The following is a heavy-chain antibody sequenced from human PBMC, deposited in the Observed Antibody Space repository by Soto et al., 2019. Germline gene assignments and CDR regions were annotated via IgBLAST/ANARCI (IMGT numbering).Heavy chain of an antibody. CDR2: INPNSGGT. CDR3: ARVRQEYYYDSSGFDY. Sequence: ASVKVSCKDSGYTFTGYYMHWVRQAPGQGLEWMGWINPNSGGTNYAQKFQGRVTMTRDTSISTAYMELSRPRSDDTAVYYCARVRQEYYYDSSGFDYWGQGTLVTVSS. J-gene: IGHJ4*02. CDR1: GYTFTGYY. D-gene: IGHD3-22*01. V-gene: IGHV1-2*02.